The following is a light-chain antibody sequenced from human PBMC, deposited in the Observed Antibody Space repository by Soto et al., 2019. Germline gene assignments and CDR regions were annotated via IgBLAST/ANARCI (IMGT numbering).Light chain of an antibody. CDR2: GAS. Sequence: EIVLTQSPGTLSLSPGERATLSCRASQSVRNNFLGWYQQKPGQAPRLIIYGASSRTAGVPDRFSGSGSGTDFTLTISRLEPEDFGVYYCQRYGSSPALTFGGGTKVEIK. J-gene: IGKJ4*01. V-gene: IGKV3-20*01. CDR3: QRYGSSPALT. CDR1: QSVRNNF.